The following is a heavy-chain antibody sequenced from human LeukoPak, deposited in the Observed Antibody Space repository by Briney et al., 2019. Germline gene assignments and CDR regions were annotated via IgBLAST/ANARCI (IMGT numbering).Heavy chain of an antibody. V-gene: IGHV3-74*01. J-gene: IGHJ4*02. CDR3: AKDLSGEYYFDY. D-gene: IGHD3-10*01. Sequence: PGGSLRLSCAASRFTFSSYWMHWVRQAPGKGLVWVSRINSDGSSTRYADSVKGRFTISRDNSKNTLYLQMNSLRAEDTAVYYCAKDLSGEYYFDYWGQGTLVTVSS. CDR1: RFTFSSYW. CDR2: INSDGSST.